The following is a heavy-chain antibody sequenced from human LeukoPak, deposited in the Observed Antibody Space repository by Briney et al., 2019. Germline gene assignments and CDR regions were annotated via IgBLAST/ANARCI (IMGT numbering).Heavy chain of an antibody. CDR1: GFTFSDYY. J-gene: IGHJ2*01. V-gene: IGHV3-11*05. CDR3: TREDNWYFDL. CDR2: INTGSTYT. Sequence: GGSLRLSCAASGFTFSDYYMTWIRQAPGKGLEWLSYINTGSTYTNYANSVKGRFTISRDNAKNSQYLQLNSLRAEDTAVYYCTREDNWYFDLWGRGTLVTVSS.